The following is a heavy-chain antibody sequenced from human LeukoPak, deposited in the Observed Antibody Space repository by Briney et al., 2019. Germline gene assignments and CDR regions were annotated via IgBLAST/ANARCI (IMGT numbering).Heavy chain of an antibody. CDR1: GFTFSSYG. CDR2: ISYDGSDK. J-gene: IGHJ4*02. CDR3: AKEMTTVVARDFFDY. Sequence: PGGSLRLSCAASGFTFSSYGMHWARQAPGKGLEWVAVISYDGSDKYYRDSVKGRFTISRDNSKNTLYLQMNSLRVEDTAVYYCAKEMTTVVARDFFDYWGQGTLVTVSS. D-gene: IGHD4-23*01. V-gene: IGHV3-30*18.